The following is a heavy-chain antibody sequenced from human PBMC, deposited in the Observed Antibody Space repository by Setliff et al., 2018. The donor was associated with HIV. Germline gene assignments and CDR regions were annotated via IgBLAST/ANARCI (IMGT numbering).Heavy chain of an antibody. CDR2: INHGGDT. CDR1: GGSFSGYF. Sequence: SETLSLTCAVYGGSFSGYFWTWIRQPPQKRLEWIGEINHGGDTNYNPSLKSRIYISVDTSKNQFSLKLSSVTAADTAVYYCAGCITGTTHWFDPWGQGTLVTVSS. CDR3: AGCITGTTHWFDP. D-gene: IGHD1-20*01. V-gene: IGHV4-34*01. J-gene: IGHJ5*02.